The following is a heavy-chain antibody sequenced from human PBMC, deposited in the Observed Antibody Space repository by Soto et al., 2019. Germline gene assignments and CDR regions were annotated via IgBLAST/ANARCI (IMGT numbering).Heavy chain of an antibody. Sequence: GGSLRLSCAASGFTFDDYTMHWVRQAPGKGLEWVSLISWDGGSTYYADSVKGRFTISRDNSKNSLYLQMNSLRTEDTALYYCAKDIGPIPEYSYGLYGMYVSSPGPTVPVSS. CDR2: ISWDGGST. CDR3: AKDIGPIPEYSYGLYGMYV. D-gene: IGHD5-18*01. V-gene: IGHV3-43*01. CDR1: GFTFDDYT. J-gene: IGHJ6*02.